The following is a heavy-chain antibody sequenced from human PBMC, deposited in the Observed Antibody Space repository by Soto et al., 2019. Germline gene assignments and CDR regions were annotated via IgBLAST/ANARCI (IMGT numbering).Heavy chain of an antibody. Sequence: SVKVSCKASGGTFSSYAISWVRQAPGQGLEWMGGIIPIFGTANYAQKFQGRVTITADESTSTAYMELSSLRSEDTAVYYCARAPDYGDYDDYWGQGTLVTVSS. CDR1: GGTFSSYA. CDR2: IIPIFGTA. J-gene: IGHJ4*02. CDR3: ARAPDYGDYDDY. D-gene: IGHD4-17*01. V-gene: IGHV1-69*13.